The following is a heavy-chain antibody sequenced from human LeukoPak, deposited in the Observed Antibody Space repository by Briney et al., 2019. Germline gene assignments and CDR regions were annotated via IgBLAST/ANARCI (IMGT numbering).Heavy chain of an antibody. V-gene: IGHV1-24*01. Sequence: GASVKLSCKVSGHTHSALAMHWGRQSPGKRLEWGGGFDPVNVDIAYAQNFQGRVTMTEDTSTDTAYMEVSNLRSDDTAVYYCATNGVRGGNLQPDDTFDVWGQGTMITVSS. J-gene: IGHJ3*01. CDR1: GHTHSALA. D-gene: IGHD2-8*01. CDR3: ATNGVRGGNLQPDDTFDV. CDR2: FDPVNVDI.